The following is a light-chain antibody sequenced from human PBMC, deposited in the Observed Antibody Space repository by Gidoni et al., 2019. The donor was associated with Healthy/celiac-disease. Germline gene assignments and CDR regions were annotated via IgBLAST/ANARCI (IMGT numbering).Light chain of an antibody. V-gene: IGLV1-44*01. Sequence: QSVLTQPPSASGTPGQRVTISCSGRSSNIGSNTVNWYQQLPGTAPKLLIYSNNQRPSGVPYRFSGSKSGTSASLAISGLQSEDEADYYCAAWDDSLNGYVFGTGTKVTVL. CDR1: SSNIGSNT. CDR2: SNN. J-gene: IGLJ1*01. CDR3: AAWDDSLNGYV.